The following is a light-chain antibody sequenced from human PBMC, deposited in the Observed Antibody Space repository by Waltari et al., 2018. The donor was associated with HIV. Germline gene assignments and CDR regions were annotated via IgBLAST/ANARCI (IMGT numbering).Light chain of an antibody. CDR1: SSNIGSNY. J-gene: IGLJ2*01. CDR2: RHN. CDR3: ATWDDSLSGVL. Sequence: SVLTQPPSASGTPGQRVTISCSGSSSNIGSNYVFWYQQLPGTAPRLLMHRHNHRPSGVPDRFSDSTSGTSASLAISVLRSEDEADYYCATWDDSLSGVLFGGGTKLTVL. V-gene: IGLV1-47*01.